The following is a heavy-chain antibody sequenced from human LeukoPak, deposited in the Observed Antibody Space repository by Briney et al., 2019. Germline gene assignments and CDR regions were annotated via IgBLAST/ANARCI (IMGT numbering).Heavy chain of an antibody. CDR1: GGSISSYY. V-gene: IGHV4-59*01. CDR3: AREVRFLERLPSMGESGMDV. Sequence: KPSETLSLTCTVSGGSISSYYWSWIRQPPGKGLEWIGYIYYSGSTNYNPSLKSRVTISVDTSKNQFSLKLSSVTAADTAVYYCAREVRFLERLPSMGESGMDVWGQGTTVTVSS. CDR2: IYYSGST. D-gene: IGHD3-3*01. J-gene: IGHJ6*02.